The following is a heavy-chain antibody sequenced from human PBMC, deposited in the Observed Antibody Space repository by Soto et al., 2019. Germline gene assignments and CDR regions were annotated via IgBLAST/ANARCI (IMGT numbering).Heavy chain of an antibody. CDR2: INHSGST. J-gene: IGHJ4*02. Sequence: QVQLQQWGAGLLKPSETLSLTCAVYGGSFSGYYWSWIRQPPGKGLEWIGEINHSGSTNYNPSLKSRLTISVETSKNQFSLKLSSVTAADTAVYYCARGSGSYATYFDYWGQGTLVTVSS. V-gene: IGHV4-34*01. CDR1: GGSFSGYY. CDR3: ARGSGSYATYFDY. D-gene: IGHD1-26*01.